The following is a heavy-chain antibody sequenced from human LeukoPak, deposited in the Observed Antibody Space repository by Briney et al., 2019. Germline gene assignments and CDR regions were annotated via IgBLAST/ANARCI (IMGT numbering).Heavy chain of an antibody. D-gene: IGHD3-16*01. V-gene: IGHV4-38-2*02. CDR3: ARHDSMADAFDI. Sequence: SETLSLTCTVSGYSISSGYYWGWIRQPPGKGLEWTGSIDHSGSTYYNPSLKSRITISVDTSKNQFSLKLSSVTAADTAVYYCARHDSMADAFDIWGQGTMVTVSS. J-gene: IGHJ3*02. CDR1: GYSISSGYY. CDR2: IDHSGST.